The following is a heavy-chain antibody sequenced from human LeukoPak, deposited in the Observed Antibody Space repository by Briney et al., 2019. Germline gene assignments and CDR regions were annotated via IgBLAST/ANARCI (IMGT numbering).Heavy chain of an antibody. V-gene: IGHV3-7*04. Sequence: GSLRLSCXASGFTFSSYWMNWVRQAPGKGPEWVANIEKDGSEKNYVDSVKGRFTISRDNAKSSVYLQMNNLRAEDTAVYYCVGGAGWQSDYWGQGTPVAVSS. J-gene: IGHJ4*02. CDR3: VGGAGWQSDY. D-gene: IGHD2-15*01. CDR2: IEKDGSEK. CDR1: GFTFSSYW.